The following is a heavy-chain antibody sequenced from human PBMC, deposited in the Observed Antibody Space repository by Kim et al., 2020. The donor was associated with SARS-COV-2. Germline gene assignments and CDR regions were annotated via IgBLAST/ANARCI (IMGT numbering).Heavy chain of an antibody. CDR3: ARGLGAAAGNWFDP. D-gene: IGHD6-13*01. V-gene: IGHV4-34*01. CDR2: INHSGST. J-gene: IGHJ5*02. Sequence: SETLSLTCAVYGVSFSGYYWSWIRQPPGKGLEWIGEINHSGSTNYNPSLKSRVTISVDTSKNQFSLKLSSVTAADTAVYYCARGLGAAAGNWFDPWGQGTLVTVSS. CDR1: GVSFSGYY.